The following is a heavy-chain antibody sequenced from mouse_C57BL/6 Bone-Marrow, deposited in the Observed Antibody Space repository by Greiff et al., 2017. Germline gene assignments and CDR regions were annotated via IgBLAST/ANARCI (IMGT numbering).Heavy chain of an antibody. CDR3: ARMGPMDYGYDGGDY. Sequence: QVQLQQPGAELVKPGASVKLSCKASGYTFTSYWMHWVKQRPGRGLEWIGRIDPNSGGTKYNEKFTSKATLTVDKPSSTAYMQLSSLTSEDSAVYYFARMGPMDYGYDGGDYWGQGTTLTVSS. CDR2: IDPNSGGT. D-gene: IGHD2-2*01. CDR1: GYTFTSYW. V-gene: IGHV1-72*01. J-gene: IGHJ2*01.